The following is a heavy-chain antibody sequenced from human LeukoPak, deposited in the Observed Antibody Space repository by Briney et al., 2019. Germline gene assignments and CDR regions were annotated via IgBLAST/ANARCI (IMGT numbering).Heavy chain of an antibody. CDR1: GYSFTSYW. CDR2: IYPGDSDT. V-gene: IGHV5-51*01. D-gene: IGHD2-21*02. Sequence: GESLQISSKGSGYSFTSYWIGWVRQMPGKGLEGMGIIYPGDSDTRYSPSFQGQCTISADKSISTAYLQWSSLKASDTAMYYCARPYCGGDCYSGTHFDYWGQGTLVTVSS. J-gene: IGHJ4*02. CDR3: ARPYCGGDCYSGTHFDY.